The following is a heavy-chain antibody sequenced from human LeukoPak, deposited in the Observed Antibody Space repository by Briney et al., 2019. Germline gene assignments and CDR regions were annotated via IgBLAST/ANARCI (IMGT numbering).Heavy chain of an antibody. CDR1: GLTFSNAW. J-gene: IGHJ3*02. CDR2: IKEDGSEK. V-gene: IGHV3-7*04. Sequence: GGSLRLSCAASGLTFSNAWMSWVRQAPGKGLEWVANIKEDGSEKYYVDSVKGRFTISRDNAKNSLYLQMNSLRAEDTAVYYCARSRSNAFDIWGQGTMVTVSS. CDR3: ARSRSNAFDI.